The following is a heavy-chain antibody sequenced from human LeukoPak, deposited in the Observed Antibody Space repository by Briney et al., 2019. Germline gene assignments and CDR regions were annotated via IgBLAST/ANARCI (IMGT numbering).Heavy chain of an antibody. Sequence: SETLSLTCTVSGGSISSYYWSWIRQPAGKGLEWIGRIYTSGSTNYNPSLKSRVTMSVDTSKNQFSLKLSSVTAAGTAVYYCATPDRVITTFYYYMDVWGKGTTVTVSS. CDR3: ATPDRVITTFYYYMDV. CDR1: GGSISSYY. J-gene: IGHJ6*03. V-gene: IGHV4-4*07. D-gene: IGHD3-22*01. CDR2: IYTSGST.